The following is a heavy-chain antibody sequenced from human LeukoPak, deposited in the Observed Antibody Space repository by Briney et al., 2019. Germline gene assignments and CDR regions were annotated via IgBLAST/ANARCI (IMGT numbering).Heavy chain of an antibody. CDR1: GFTVSSNY. D-gene: IGHD5-24*01. J-gene: IGHJ4*02. V-gene: IGHV3-53*01. CDR3: ARVLLDGYNPTLIDY. Sequence: GGSLRLSCAVSGFTVSSNYMSWVRQAPGKGMEWVSVIYSGGRTYYADSVKGRFTISRDNSKNTLYLQMNSLRAEDTAVYYCARVLLDGYNPTLIDYWGQGTLVTVSS. CDR2: IYSGGRT.